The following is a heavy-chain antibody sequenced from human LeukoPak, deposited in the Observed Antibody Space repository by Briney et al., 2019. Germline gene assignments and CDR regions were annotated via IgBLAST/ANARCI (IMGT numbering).Heavy chain of an antibody. CDR3: ARDAITMVRGVTPHGMDV. V-gene: IGHV1-18*01. Sequence: ASVKVSCKASGYTFTSYGISWVRQAPGQGLEWMGWISAYNGNTNYAQKLQGRVTMTTDTSTSTAYMELRSLRSDDTAVYYCARDAITMVRGVTPHGMDVWGQGTTVTVSS. J-gene: IGHJ6*02. D-gene: IGHD3-10*01. CDR1: GYTFTSYG. CDR2: ISAYNGNT.